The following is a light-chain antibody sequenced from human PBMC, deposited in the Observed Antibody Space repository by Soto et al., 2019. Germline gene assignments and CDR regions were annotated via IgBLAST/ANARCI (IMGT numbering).Light chain of an antibody. V-gene: IGLV2-14*03. CDR1: SSDIGGYNY. CDR3: SSYGASSTL. Sequence: SALTQPASVSGPPGQSITIPCTGTSSDIGGYNYVSWYQQHPGKAPKLMIFDVSYRPSGISDRFSGSKSGNTASLTISGLQPEDEADYYCSSYGASSTLFGGGTKLTVL. CDR2: DVS. J-gene: IGLJ2*01.